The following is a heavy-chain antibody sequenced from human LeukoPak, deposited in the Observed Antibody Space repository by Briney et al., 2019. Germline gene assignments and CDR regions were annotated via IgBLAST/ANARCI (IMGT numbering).Heavy chain of an antibody. V-gene: IGHV3-11*06. J-gene: IGHJ4*02. CDR2: ISTDSTYT. Sequence: PRGSLRLSRAASGFTFLDYHMSWIRPAPGKGLGWVSYISTDSTYTTYADSVKGRFTISRDNAKNSLYLQMNSLRGEDTAVYYCARLGSIAAAGTSDYWGQGTLVTVSS. CDR1: GFTFLDYH. D-gene: IGHD6-13*01. CDR3: ARLGSIAAAGTSDY.